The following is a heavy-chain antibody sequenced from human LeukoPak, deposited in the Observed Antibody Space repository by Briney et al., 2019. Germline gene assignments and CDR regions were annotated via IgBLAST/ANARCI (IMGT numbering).Heavy chain of an antibody. Sequence: GGSLRLSCAASGFTFSTYDMHWVRQTTGKGLEWVSAIGTAGDTYYPGSVRGRFTIFRENAKNSLYLQMNSLRAGDTAVYYCARGIVGALYMDVWGKGTTVTVSS. J-gene: IGHJ6*03. CDR3: ARGIVGALYMDV. CDR1: GFTFSTYD. V-gene: IGHV3-13*01. CDR2: IGTAGDT. D-gene: IGHD1-26*01.